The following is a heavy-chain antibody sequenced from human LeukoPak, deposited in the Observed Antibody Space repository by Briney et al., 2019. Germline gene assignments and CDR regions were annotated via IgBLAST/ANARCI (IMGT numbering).Heavy chain of an antibody. CDR1: GFTFSSYS. V-gene: IGHV3-21*06. CDR2: ISSSSSYI. D-gene: IGHD3-22*01. J-gene: IGHJ3*02. Sequence: PGGSLRLSCAASGFTFSSYSMNWVRQAPGKGLEWVSSISSSSSYIYYADSVKGRFTISRDNAKNSLYLQMNSLRAEDTAVYYCARSITMIVVGRDAFDIWSQGTMVTVSS. CDR3: ARSITMIVVGRDAFDI.